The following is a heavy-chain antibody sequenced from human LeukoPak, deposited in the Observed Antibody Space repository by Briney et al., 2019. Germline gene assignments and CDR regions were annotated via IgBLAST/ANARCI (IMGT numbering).Heavy chain of an antibody. Sequence: ASVKVSCKASGYTFTSYYMHWVRPAPGQGLEWMGIINPSGGSTSYAQKFQGRVTMTRDTSTSTVYMELSSLRSEDTAVYYCARAVPSSRYYYYGMDVWGQGTTVTVSS. CDR1: GYTFTSYY. V-gene: IGHV1-46*01. CDR2: INPSGGST. J-gene: IGHJ6*02. CDR3: ARAVPSSRYYYYGMDV.